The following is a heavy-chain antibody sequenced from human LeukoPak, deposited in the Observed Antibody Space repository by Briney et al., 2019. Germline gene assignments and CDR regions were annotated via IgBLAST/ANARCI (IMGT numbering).Heavy chain of an antibody. Sequence: SETLSLTCTVSGGSISSYYWSWIRQPAGKGLEWIGRIYTSGSTNYNPSLKSRVTISVDTSKNQFSLKLSSVTAADTAVYYCARTYYYGSGSYRPPRGYFQHWGQGTLVTVSS. J-gene: IGHJ1*01. CDR2: IYTSGST. CDR1: GGSISSYY. D-gene: IGHD3-10*01. V-gene: IGHV4-4*07. CDR3: ARTYYYGSGSYRPPRGYFQH.